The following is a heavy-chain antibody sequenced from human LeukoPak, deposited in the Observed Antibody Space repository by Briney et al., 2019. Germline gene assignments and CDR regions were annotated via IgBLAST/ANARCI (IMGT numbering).Heavy chain of an antibody. CDR3: MVAPATDY. V-gene: IGHV3-73*01. CDR1: GFTFSGYA. Sequence: GGSLKLSCVASGFTFSGYAMHWVRQASGKGLEWVGFIRSRPNSDATAYPASMKGRFTISKDDSMDTRYLQMNSLKAEDTAVDYWMVAPATDYWGQGTLVTVSS. CDR2: IRSRPNSDAT. J-gene: IGHJ4*02. D-gene: IGHD2-15*01.